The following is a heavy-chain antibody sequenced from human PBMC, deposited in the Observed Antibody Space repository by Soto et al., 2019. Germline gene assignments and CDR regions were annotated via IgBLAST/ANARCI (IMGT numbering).Heavy chain of an antibody. V-gene: IGHV3-30*18. D-gene: IGHD6-6*01. CDR2: ISYDGSNK. CDR3: AKEGRLGGGVSIAARQKVLVYYYYMDV. Sequence: GGSLRLSCAASGFTFSSYGMHWVRQAPGKGLEWVAVISYDGSNKYYADSVKGRFTISRDNSKNTLYLQMNSLRAEDTAVYYCAKEGRLGGGVSIAARQKVLVYYYYMDVWGKGITVTVSS. J-gene: IGHJ6*03. CDR1: GFTFSSYG.